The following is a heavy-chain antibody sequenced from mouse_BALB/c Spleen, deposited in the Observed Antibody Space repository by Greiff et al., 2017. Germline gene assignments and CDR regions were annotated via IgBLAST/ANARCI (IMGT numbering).Heavy chain of an antibody. CDR3: ARFYGSSFAWFAY. V-gene: IGHV1-87*01. Sequence: QVQLQQSGAELARPGASVKLSCKASGYTFTSYWMQWVKQRPGQGLEWIGAIYPGDGDTRYTQKFKGKATLTADKSSSTAYMQLSSLASEDSAVYYCARFYGSSFAWFAYGGQGTLVTVAA. CDR1: GYTFTSYW. J-gene: IGHJ3*01. CDR2: IYPGDGDT. D-gene: IGHD1-1*01.